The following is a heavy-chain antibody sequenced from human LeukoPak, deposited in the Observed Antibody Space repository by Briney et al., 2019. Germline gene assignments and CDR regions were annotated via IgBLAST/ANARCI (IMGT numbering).Heavy chain of an antibody. CDR2: ISSSGSVT. Sequence: PGGSLRLSCAASGFIFNRYEMNWVRQAPGKGLEWLSYISSSGSVTYYADSVKGRFTISRDNAKNSVHLQVNNLRAEDTALYYCARDEAWSSDYWGQGTLVTVSS. J-gene: IGHJ4*02. CDR3: ARDEAWSSDY. D-gene: IGHD3-10*01. V-gene: IGHV3-48*03. CDR1: GFIFNRYE.